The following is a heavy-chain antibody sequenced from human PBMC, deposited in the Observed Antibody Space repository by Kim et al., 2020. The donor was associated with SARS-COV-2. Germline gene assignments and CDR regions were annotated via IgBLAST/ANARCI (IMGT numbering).Heavy chain of an antibody. CDR2: IWYDGSNK. CDR3: AKLAYDSSVGNYYYGMDV. V-gene: IGHV3-33*06. J-gene: IGHJ6*02. Sequence: GGSLRLSCAAAGFTFSSYGMHWVRQAPGKGLEWVAVIWYDGSNKYYADSVKGRFTISRDNSKNTLYLQMNSLRAEDTAVYYCAKLAYDSSVGNYYYGMDVWGQGTTVTVSS. CDR1: GFTFSSYG. D-gene: IGHD3-22*01.